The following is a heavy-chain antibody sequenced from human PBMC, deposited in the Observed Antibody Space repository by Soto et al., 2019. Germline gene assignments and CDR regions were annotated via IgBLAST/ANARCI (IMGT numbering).Heavy chain of an antibody. CDR1: GGSVSSNSYS. D-gene: IGHD2-2*03. Sequence: QLQLQESGPGLVKPSETLSLTCTVSGGSVSSNSYSWGWIRQSPGKGLEWIGIIYSTENTYYHPSLRSRVIISADTSMNEFSLRLSSVTAADTAVYYCARLNGYCVSTGCHGYYGMDVWGQGTTVTVSS. V-gene: IGHV4-39*01. J-gene: IGHJ6*02. CDR3: ARLNGYCVSTGCHGYYGMDV. CDR2: IYSTENT.